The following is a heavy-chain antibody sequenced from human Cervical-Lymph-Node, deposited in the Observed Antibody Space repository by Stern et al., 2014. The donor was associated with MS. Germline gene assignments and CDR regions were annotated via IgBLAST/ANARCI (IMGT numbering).Heavy chain of an antibody. D-gene: IGHD2-8*02. CDR2: IIPSFDIT. V-gene: IGHV1-69*17. CDR1: GGTFANYT. J-gene: IGHJ4*02. Sequence: VQLVQSGAEVKKPGSSVRVSCKASGGTFANYTISWVRQAPGQGLQWMGEIIPSFDITTYAQTFRGRLTITADTSTTTVYMELSSLRSEDTAVYARFSGWGQGTLVIVSS. CDR3: FSG.